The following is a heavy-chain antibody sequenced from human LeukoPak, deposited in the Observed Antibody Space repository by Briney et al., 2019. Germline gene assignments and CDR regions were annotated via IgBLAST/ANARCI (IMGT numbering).Heavy chain of an antibody. CDR3: ARHSSYTSGWPLDY. CDR1: GDNFNRHW. D-gene: IGHD6-19*01. V-gene: IGHV5-51*01. Sequence: GESLKISCKGSGDNFNRHWIGWVRQMPGKGLEWMGITYLGDSDTRYSPSFQGQITISADKSISTAYLQWSSLKASDTAIYYCARHSSYTSGWPLDYWGQGTLVTVSS. J-gene: IGHJ4*02. CDR2: TYLGDSDT.